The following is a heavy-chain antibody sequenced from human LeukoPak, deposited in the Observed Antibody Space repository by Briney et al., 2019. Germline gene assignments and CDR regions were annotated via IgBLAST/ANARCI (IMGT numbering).Heavy chain of an antibody. V-gene: IGHV5-51*01. J-gene: IGHJ1*01. CDR1: GYSFTSYW. D-gene: IGHD6-13*01. Sequence: HGESLKISCKGSGYSFTSYWIGWVRQMPGKGLEWMGIIDPGDSDTRYSPSFQGQVTISADKSISTAYLQWISLKASDTAMYYCAINNRMAAAEYFQHWGQGTLVTVSS. CDR2: IDPGDSDT. CDR3: AINNRMAAAEYFQH.